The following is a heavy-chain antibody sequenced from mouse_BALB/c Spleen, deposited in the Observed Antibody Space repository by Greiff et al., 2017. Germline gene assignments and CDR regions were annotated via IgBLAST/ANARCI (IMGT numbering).Heavy chain of an antibody. Sequence: EVNVVESGGGLVKPGGSLKLSCAASGFTFSSYAMSWVRQTPEKRLEWVASISSGGSTYYPDSVKGRFTISRDNARNILYLQMSSLRSEDTAMYYCARGRDYYGSSYVWYFDVWGAGTTVTVSS. CDR2: ISSGGST. J-gene: IGHJ1*01. V-gene: IGHV5-6-5*01. D-gene: IGHD1-1*01. CDR3: ARGRDYYGSSYVWYFDV. CDR1: GFTFSSYA.